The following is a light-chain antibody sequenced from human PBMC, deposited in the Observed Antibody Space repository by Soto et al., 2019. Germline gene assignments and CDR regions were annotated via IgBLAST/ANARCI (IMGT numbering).Light chain of an antibody. CDR2: DVT. CDR3: NSYTGSATPYV. CDR1: SSDVGGYNY. V-gene: IGLV2-14*03. J-gene: IGLJ1*01. Sequence: QSALTQPASVSGSPGQSITISCTGTSSDVGGYNYVSWYQHHPDKAPKLVIYDVTNRPSGVSNRFSGSKAGNTASLTISGLQAEDEADYYCNSYTGSATPYVFGTGTMLTVL.